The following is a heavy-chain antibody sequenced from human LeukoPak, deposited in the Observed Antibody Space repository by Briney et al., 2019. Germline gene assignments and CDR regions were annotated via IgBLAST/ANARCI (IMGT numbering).Heavy chain of an antibody. V-gene: IGHV3-74*01. CDR2: INTDGSGT. D-gene: IGHD1-1*01. Sequence: PGGSLRLSCAASGFTFSSHWMHWVRQAPGKGLVWVSRINTDGSGTSYADSVKGRFTISRDNAKNTLYLQMNSLRAEDTAVYYCARGNAHAFDIWGQGTMVTVSS. CDR3: ARGNAHAFDI. J-gene: IGHJ3*02. CDR1: GFTFSSHW.